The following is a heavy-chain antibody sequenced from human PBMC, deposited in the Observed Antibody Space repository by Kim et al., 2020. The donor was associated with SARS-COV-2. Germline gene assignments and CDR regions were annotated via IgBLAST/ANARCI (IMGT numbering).Heavy chain of an antibody. V-gene: IGHV3-23*01. D-gene: IGHD3-10*01. J-gene: IGHJ4*02. CDR3: AKAHGAGSPYYFDC. Sequence: ADSVKGRFTISRDNSKNTLYLQMNSLRAEDTAVYYCAKAHGAGSPYYFDCWGQGTPVTVSS.